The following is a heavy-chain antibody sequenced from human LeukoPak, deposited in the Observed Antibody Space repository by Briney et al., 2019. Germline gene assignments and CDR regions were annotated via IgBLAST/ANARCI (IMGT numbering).Heavy chain of an antibody. CDR1: GGTFSSYA. CDR3: AREAEYQLLYWNWFDP. J-gene: IGHJ5*02. CDR2: IIPILGIA. Sequence: GASVKVSCKASGGTFSSYAISWVRQAPGQGLEWMGRIIPILGIANYAQKFQGRVTITADKSTSTAYMELSSLRSEDTAVYYCAREAEYQLLYWNWFDPWGQGTLVTVSS. D-gene: IGHD2-2*02. V-gene: IGHV1-69*04.